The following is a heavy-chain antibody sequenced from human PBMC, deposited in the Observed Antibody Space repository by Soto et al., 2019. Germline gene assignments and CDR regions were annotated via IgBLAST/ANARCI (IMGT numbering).Heavy chain of an antibody. D-gene: IGHD2-2*01. J-gene: IGHJ5*02. CDR2: VYHSGST. Sequence: QVQLQESGPGLVKPSGTLSLTCAVSGGSIDSSRWWNWVRQSPGKGLEWLGEVYHSGSTNYNPSLKSRLTISVDKSKSQFSLNLRSVTAADTAMYYCAAGCFSISCPRGGWLDPWGQGTVVTVSS. CDR1: GGSIDSSRW. CDR3: AAGCFSISCPRGGWLDP. V-gene: IGHV4-4*02.